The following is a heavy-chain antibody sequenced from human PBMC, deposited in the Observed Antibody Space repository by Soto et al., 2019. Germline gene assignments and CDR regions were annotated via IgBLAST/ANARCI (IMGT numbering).Heavy chain of an antibody. J-gene: IGHJ5*02. CDR1: GYTFTSYY. V-gene: IGHV1-46*01. CDR2: INPSGGST. CDR3: ARENPHIVVVTAKRGWFDP. Sequence: QVQLVQSGAEVKKPGASVKVSCKASGYTFTSYYMHWVRQAPGQGLEWMGIINPSGGSTSYAQKFQGRVTMTRDTSTSTVYMELSSLGSEDTAVYYCARENPHIVVVTAKRGWFDPWGQGTLVTVSS. D-gene: IGHD2-21*02.